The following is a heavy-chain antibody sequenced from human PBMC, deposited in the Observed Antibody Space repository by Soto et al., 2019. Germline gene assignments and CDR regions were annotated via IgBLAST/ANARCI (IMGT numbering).Heavy chain of an antibody. CDR1: GYTFTTYG. J-gene: IGHJ4*02. CDR2: ISPNNGKT. D-gene: IGHD2-2*01. Sequence: ASVKVSCKASGYTFTTYGISWVRQAPGQGLEWMGWISPNNGKTHYAQTLQGRVTMTTDTSTSTAYMELRSLRSDDTAVYYCAREYCSSTRCYFPDYWGQGTLVTVS. V-gene: IGHV1-18*01. CDR3: AREYCSSTRCYFPDY.